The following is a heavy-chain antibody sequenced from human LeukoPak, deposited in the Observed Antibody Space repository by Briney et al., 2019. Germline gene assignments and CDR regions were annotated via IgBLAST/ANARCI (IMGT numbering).Heavy chain of an antibody. Sequence: PGGSLRLSCAASGFTFTSHWMHWVRQAPGKGVVWVSRIDNDGSDTTYADSVRGRFTISRDNAKNTLYLQMDSLRAEDTAVYYCVRDRPHNWFDPWGQGTLVTVSS. J-gene: IGHJ5*02. CDR3: VRDRPHNWFDP. CDR1: GFTFTSHW. D-gene: IGHD6-6*01. V-gene: IGHV3-74*01. CDR2: IDNDGSDT.